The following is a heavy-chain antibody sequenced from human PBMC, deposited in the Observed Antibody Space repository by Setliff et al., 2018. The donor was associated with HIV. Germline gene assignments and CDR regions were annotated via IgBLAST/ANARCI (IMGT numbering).Heavy chain of an antibody. CDR1: GASITSRY. V-gene: IGHV4-59*11. CDR2: IYSTGST. D-gene: IGHD4-17*01. J-gene: IGHJ4*02. Sequence: PSETLSLTCTVSGASITSRYWSWIRQSPGRELEWIGYIYSTGSTNYNPSLQSRVTISMVASRNQFSLKVTSVTAADTAVYYCAKGAGFYGDYTFDHWGQGRQVTVSS. CDR3: AKGAGFYGDYTFDH.